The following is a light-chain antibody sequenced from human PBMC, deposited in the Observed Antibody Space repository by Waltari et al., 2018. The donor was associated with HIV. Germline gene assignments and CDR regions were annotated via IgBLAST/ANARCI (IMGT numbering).Light chain of an antibody. CDR3: QHYNNWPS. J-gene: IGKJ1*01. Sequence: EIVMTQSPATLSVSPGERATLSCRASQSVSSNLAWYQQKPAQAPRLLIYGASTRATGIPARCSGSGSGTEFTLTISSLQSEDFAVYYCQHYNNWPSFGQGTKVEVK. CDR2: GAS. V-gene: IGKV3-15*01. CDR1: QSVSSN.